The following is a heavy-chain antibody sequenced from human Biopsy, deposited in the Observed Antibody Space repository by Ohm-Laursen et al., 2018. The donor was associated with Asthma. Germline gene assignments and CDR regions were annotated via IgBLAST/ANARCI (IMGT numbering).Heavy chain of an antibody. CDR3: ARLAYGSGSFFDF. CDR2: IFAANSET. CDR1: GYTFSDSW. V-gene: IGHV5-51*01. D-gene: IGHD3-10*01. J-gene: IGHJ4*02. Sequence: DSLKISCKASGYTFSDSWIGWVRQMSGKGLEWMGIIFAANSETKYSPSFQGQVTISVDMSISTAFLQWSSLKASDTAIYYCARLAYGSGSFFDFWGQGTLVTVAS.